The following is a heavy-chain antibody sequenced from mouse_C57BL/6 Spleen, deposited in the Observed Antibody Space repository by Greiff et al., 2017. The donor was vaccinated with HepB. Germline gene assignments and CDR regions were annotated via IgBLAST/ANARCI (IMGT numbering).Heavy chain of an antibody. CDR1: GYAFTNYL. D-gene: IGHD1-1*01. Sequence: QVQLKESGAELVRPGTSVKVSCKASGYAFTNYLIEWVKQRPGQGLEWIGVINPGSGGTNYNEKFKGKATLTADKSSSTAYMQLSSLTSEDSAVYFCARGDYYYGSSWAYWGQGTLVTVSA. CDR3: ARGDYYYGSSWAY. V-gene: IGHV1-54*01. J-gene: IGHJ3*01. CDR2: INPGSGGT.